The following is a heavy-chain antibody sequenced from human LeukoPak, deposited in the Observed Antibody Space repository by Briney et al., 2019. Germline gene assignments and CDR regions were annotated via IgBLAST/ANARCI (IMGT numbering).Heavy chain of an antibody. Sequence: VGSLRLSCAASGFTFSSYSMNWVRQAPGKGLEWVSSISSSISYIYYADSVKGRFTISRDNAKNSLYLQMNSLRAEDTAVYYCAREGPGGDFWSGYSSDFDYWGQGTLVSVSS. CDR3: AREGPGGDFWSGYSSDFDY. D-gene: IGHD3-3*01. J-gene: IGHJ4*02. V-gene: IGHV3-21*01. CDR1: GFTFSSYS. CDR2: ISSSISYI.